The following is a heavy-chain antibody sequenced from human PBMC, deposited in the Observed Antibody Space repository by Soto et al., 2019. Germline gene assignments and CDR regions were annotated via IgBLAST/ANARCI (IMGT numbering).Heavy chain of an antibody. CDR2: INPATGAA. CDR1: GYPVTAYY. Sequence: QLHLVQSGAVVKKPGASVTVSCSASGYPVTAYYMHWVRQAPGRGLERMGGINPATGAAKYTQTCQGRVTSTSDTSTSTVFMELSGLTSEETAVFYCARGGGVGVAGSAAFDMWGQGTLVTVSS. D-gene: IGHD3-3*01. J-gene: IGHJ3*02. V-gene: IGHV1-2*02. CDR3: ARGGGVGVAGSAAFDM.